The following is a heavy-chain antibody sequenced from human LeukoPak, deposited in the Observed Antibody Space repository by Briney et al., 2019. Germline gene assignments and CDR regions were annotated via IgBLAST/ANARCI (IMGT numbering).Heavy chain of an antibody. D-gene: IGHD4-23*01. CDR3: ARVGNGHDAFDI. V-gene: IGHV4-4*02. Sequence: SETLSLTCAVSGGSISRGNGWRGVRQSPGKGLEGVVEIYHSGSTNYNPSLKSRVTLSVDKSKNQFSLKLSSVTAADTAVYYCARVGNGHDAFDIWGQGTMVTVSS. CDR2: IYHSGST. J-gene: IGHJ3*02. CDR1: GGSISRGNG.